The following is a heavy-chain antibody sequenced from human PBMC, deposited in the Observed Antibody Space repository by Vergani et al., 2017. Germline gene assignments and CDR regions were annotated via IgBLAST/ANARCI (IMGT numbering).Heavy chain of an antibody. Sequence: EVQLLESGGSLKQPGGSVRISCAASGFTFSTYAMHWVRQAPGKGLEWVSHIYSGDETYYADSVKGRVTISRDTSKNTLHLQINNLRVEDTAVYYCARGNYYGSETYIDPWGQGTLVTVSS. CDR2: IYSGDET. CDR1: GFTFSTYA. J-gene: IGHJ5*02. CDR3: ARGNYYGSETYIDP. V-gene: IGHV3-66*02. D-gene: IGHD3-10*01.